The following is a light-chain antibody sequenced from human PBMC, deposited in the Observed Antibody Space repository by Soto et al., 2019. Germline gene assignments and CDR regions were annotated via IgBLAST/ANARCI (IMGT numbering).Light chain of an antibody. Sequence: DIQMTQSPSSLSASVGDRVTITCQASQDISNYLNWYQQKTGKAPKLLIYDASNLETGVPSRFSGSGSGTDFTFTISSLQPEDIATYYCKQYDNLPPNTFGGGTKVEIK. V-gene: IGKV1-33*01. CDR2: DAS. J-gene: IGKJ4*01. CDR3: KQYDNLPPNT. CDR1: QDISNY.